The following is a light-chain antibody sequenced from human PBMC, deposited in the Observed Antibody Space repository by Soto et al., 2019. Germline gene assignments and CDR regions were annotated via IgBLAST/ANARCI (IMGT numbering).Light chain of an antibody. CDR2: DVN. Sequence: QSALTQPPSVSGSPGQSVTISCTGTTSDIDNYDSVSWYQQAPGTAPKLIIYDVNNRPSGAPDRFSGSTSGNTASLTISRLKAEDETDYFCSLYTSNGSLIFGPGTKVTVL. CDR3: SLYTSNGSLI. CDR1: TSDIDNYDS. V-gene: IGLV2-18*01. J-gene: IGLJ1*01.